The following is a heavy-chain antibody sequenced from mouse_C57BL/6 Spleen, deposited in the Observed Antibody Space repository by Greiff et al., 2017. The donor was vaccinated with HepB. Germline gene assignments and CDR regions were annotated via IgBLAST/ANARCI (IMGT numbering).Heavy chain of an antibody. D-gene: IGHD1-1*01. CDR1: GFTFSDYG. CDR2: ISSGSSTI. J-gene: IGHJ1*03. V-gene: IGHV5-17*01. Sequence: DVKLVESGGGLVKPGGSLKLSCAASGFTFSDYGMHWVRQAPEKGLEWVAYISSGSSTIYYADTVKGRFTISRDNAKNTLFLQMTSLRSEHTAMYYCARYYYGSSYWYFDVWGTGTTVTVSS. CDR3: ARYYYGSSYWYFDV.